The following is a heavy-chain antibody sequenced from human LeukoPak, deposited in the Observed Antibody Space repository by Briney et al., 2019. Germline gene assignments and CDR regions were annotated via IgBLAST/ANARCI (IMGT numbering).Heavy chain of an antibody. J-gene: IGHJ6*03. CDR3: ARGVYYYYYMDV. CDR2: VHYSGST. CDR1: GGSINSYY. Sequence: PSETLSLTRTVSGGSINSYYWSWIRQPPGKGLEWIGSVHYSGSTSYNPSLKSRVAISVDTSRNQFSLKLRSVTAADTAVYYCARGVYYYYYMDVWGNGTTVTVSS. V-gene: IGHV4-59*01.